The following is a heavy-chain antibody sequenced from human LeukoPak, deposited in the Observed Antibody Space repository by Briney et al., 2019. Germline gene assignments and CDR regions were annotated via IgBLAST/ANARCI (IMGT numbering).Heavy chain of an antibody. CDR2: ISYDGSNK. CDR3: ASFGPLWFGAISGGYYMDV. CDR1: GFTFSSYA. V-gene: IGHV3-30*04. J-gene: IGHJ6*03. D-gene: IGHD3-10*01. Sequence: GGSLRPSCAASGFTFSSYAMHWVRQAPGKGLEWVAVISYDGSNKYYADSVKGRFTISRDNSKNTLYLQMNSLRAEDTAVYHCASFGPLWFGAISGGYYMDVWGKGTTVTISS.